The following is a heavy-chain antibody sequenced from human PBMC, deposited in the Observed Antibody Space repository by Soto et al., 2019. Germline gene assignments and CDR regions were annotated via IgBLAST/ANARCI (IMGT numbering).Heavy chain of an antibody. J-gene: IGHJ6*03. V-gene: IGHV4-34*01. CDR1: GGSVSGYY. Sequence: SETLSLTCAVYGGSVSGYYWSWIRQPPGKGLEWIGEINHSGSTNYNPSLKSRVTISVDTSKNQFSLKLSSVTAADTAVYYCARTRFVRSPHRDQKQKGYYYYYMDVWGKGTTVTVSS. CDR3: ARTRFVRSPHRDQKQKGYYYYYMDV. D-gene: IGHD3-10*01. CDR2: INHSGST.